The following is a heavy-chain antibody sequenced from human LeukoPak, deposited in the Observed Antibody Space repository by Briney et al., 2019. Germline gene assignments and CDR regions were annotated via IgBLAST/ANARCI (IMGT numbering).Heavy chain of an antibody. V-gene: IGHV5-51*01. Sequence: GESLKISCKGSGYSFTTYWIGWVRQLPGKGLEWMGIIYPGDSDTRYSPSFQGQVTISADKSISTAYLQWSSLEASDTAIYYCARHRSTNYYYYYMDVWGKGTTVTVSS. J-gene: IGHJ6*03. CDR2: IYPGDSDT. D-gene: IGHD5-24*01. CDR3: ARHRSTNYYYYYMDV. CDR1: GYSFTTYW.